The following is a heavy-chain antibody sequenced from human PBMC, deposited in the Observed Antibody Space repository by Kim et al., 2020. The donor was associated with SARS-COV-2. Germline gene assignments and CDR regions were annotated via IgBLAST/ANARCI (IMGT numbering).Heavy chain of an antibody. D-gene: IGHD2-2*01. J-gene: IGHJ6*04. V-gene: IGHV4-39*01. CDR1: GGSISSTSYY. CDR3: ARYCSTTSCYGAMDV. Sequence: SETLSLTCIVSGGSISSTSYYWGWIRQPPGKGLEWIGTIYYSGSTYYNPSLKSRVTISVDTSNNQFSLKLSSVTAADTAVYYCARYCSTTSCYGAMDVCGKGTTVTVSS. CDR2: IYYSGST.